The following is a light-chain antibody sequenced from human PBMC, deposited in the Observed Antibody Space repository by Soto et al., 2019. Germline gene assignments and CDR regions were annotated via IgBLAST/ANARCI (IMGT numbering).Light chain of an antibody. V-gene: IGKV3D-15*02. CDR1: QSVSSN. Sequence: EIVMKTSLATLSVYKGERATLYCRASQSVSSNLAWYQQKPGQAPSLLIYGASTRATGTPARFSGSGSGTDFTLTISRLEPEDFAVYHCQQYSSSPLTFGGGTMMDI. J-gene: IGKJ4*01. CDR2: GAS. CDR3: QQYSSSPLT.